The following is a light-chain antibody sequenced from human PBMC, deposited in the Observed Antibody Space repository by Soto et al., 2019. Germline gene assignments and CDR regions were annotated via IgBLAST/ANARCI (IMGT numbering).Light chain of an antibody. V-gene: IGLV1-51*01. CDR1: SSNIGNNY. CDR2: DNN. CDR3: GTWDSSLSAV. J-gene: IGLJ7*01. Sequence: QSVLTQPPSVSAAPGQEVTISCSGSSSNIGNNYVSWYQQLPGTAPKLLIYDNNKRPSGIPDRFSGSKSGTSATLGITGLQTRDEADYYCGTWDSSLSAVFGGGTQLTVL.